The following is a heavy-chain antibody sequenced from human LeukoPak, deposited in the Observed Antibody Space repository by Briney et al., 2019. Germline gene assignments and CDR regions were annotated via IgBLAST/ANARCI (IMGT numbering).Heavy chain of an antibody. J-gene: IGHJ5*02. Sequence: LETLSLTCAVSGYSISSGYYWGWIRQPPGKGLEWIGSIYHSGSTYYNPSLKSRVTISVDTSKNQFSLKLSSVTAADTAVYYCARDKSPYYYDSSGQNWFDPWGQGTLVTVSS. V-gene: IGHV4-38-2*02. CDR2: IYHSGST. CDR1: GYSISSGYY. D-gene: IGHD3-22*01. CDR3: ARDKSPYYYDSSGQNWFDP.